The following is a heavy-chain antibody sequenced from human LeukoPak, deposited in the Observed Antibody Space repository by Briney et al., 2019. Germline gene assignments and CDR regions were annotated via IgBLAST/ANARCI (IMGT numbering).Heavy chain of an antibody. V-gene: IGHV3-53*01. J-gene: IGHJ4*02. D-gene: IGHD6-6*01. CDR1: GFTVSGNH. CDR2: IYSGGST. CDR3: ARGYSSSSGGQYYFDY. Sequence: GGSLRLSCAASGFTVSGNHMSWVRQAPGKGLEWVSVIYSGGSTYYADSVKGRFTIYRDDSKNTLYLQMNSLRAEDTAVYYCARGYSSSSGGQYYFDYWGQGTLVTVSS.